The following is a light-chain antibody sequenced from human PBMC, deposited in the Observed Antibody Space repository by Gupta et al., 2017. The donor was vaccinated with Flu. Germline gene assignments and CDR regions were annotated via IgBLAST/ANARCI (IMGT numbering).Light chain of an antibody. V-gene: IGKV1-5*03. J-gene: IGKJ2*03. CDR2: KAS. CDR1: QSISSW. Sequence: DIQMTQSPSTLSASVGDRVTITCRASQSISSWLAWYQQKPGKAPKLLIYKASSLESGVPSRFSGSGSGTEVTLTSSSLQPDDFATYYCQQYNSYSRSFGQWTKLEIK. CDR3: QQYNSYSRS.